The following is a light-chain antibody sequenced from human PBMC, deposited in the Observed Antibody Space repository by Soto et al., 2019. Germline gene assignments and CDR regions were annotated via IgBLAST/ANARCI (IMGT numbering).Light chain of an antibody. Sequence: EIVLTQSPGALSLSPGERASLSCRASQSVNNNYLAWYQQKPGQAPRLLMYGASSRATGIPDRFSGSGSGTDFTITISRLEPEDFAVYYCQQYGRSPTTFGQGTKVEIK. V-gene: IGKV3-20*01. CDR3: QQYGRSPTT. J-gene: IGKJ1*01. CDR2: GAS. CDR1: QSVNNNY.